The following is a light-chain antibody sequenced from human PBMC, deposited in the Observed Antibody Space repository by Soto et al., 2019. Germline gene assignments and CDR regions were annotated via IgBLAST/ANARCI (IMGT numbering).Light chain of an antibody. CDR1: SSNIGTHA. Sequence: QSVLTQPPSVSGTPGQRVSFFCSGSSSNIGTHAVHWYQHFPGTAPNVLFSSNDQRRSVVPARFSSSKTGTSASLPISGLQYEEEAAYYCAAWYDTLDPCVFGGGTKLTVL. V-gene: IGLV1-44*01. CDR2: SND. J-gene: IGLJ3*02. CDR3: AAWYDTLDPCV.